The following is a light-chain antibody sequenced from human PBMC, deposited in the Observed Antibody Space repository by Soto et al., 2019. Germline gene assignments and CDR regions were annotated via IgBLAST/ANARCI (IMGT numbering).Light chain of an antibody. V-gene: IGLV2-14*03. Sequence: SALTQPASVSGSPGQSITISCTGTSSDVGSTFNYVSWYQHHPGKAPRLIMSDVNHRPSGVSDRFSGSKSGNTASLTISGPQAEDEAHYFCSAYSTGSTPVLFGGGTKLTVL. CDR2: DVN. CDR1: SSDVGSTFNY. J-gene: IGLJ3*02. CDR3: SAYSTGSTPVL.